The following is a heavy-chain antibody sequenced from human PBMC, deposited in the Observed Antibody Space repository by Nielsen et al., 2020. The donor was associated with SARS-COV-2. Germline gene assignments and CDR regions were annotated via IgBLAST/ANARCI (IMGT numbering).Heavy chain of an antibody. CDR1: GFTFDDYG. CDR3: ARELSKGYSYGHSDYYGMDV. CDR2: INWNGGST. J-gene: IGHJ6*02. Sequence: RGSLRLSCAASGFTFDDYGMSWVRQAPGKGLEWVSGINWNGGSTGYADSVKGRFTISRDNAKNSLYLQMNSLRAEDTAVYYCARELSKGYSYGHSDYYGMDVWGQGTTVTVSS. D-gene: IGHD5-18*01. V-gene: IGHV3-20*04.